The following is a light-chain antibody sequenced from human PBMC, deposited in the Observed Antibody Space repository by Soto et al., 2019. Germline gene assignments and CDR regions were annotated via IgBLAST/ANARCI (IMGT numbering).Light chain of an antibody. CDR1: QYINTR. CDR2: GAS. V-gene: IGKV3-20*01. J-gene: IGKJ1*01. Sequence: EIVLTQSPATLSSFPGDRVTLSFRASQYINTRLAWYQHRPGQAPRLLLYGASSRATGIPDRFDGSGSGTDFTLTISRLEPEDFAVYYCQQYGSRPWTFGQGTKVDIK. CDR3: QQYGSRPWT.